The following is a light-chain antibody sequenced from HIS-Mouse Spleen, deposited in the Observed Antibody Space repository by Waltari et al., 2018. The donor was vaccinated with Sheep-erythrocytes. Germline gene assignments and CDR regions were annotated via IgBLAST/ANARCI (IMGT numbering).Light chain of an antibody. CDR3: QQLNSYPHT. CDR2: AAS. V-gene: IGKV1-9*01. CDR1: QGISSY. J-gene: IGKJ2*01. Sequence: DIQLTQSPSFLSASVGDRVTITCRASQGISSYLALYQQKPGKAPKLLIYAASTLQSGGPSRFSGSGSGTEFTLTISSLQPEDFATYYCQQLNSYPHTFGQGTKLEIK.